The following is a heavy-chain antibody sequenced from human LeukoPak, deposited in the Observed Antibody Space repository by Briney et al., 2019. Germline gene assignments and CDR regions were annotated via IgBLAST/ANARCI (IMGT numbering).Heavy chain of an antibody. D-gene: IGHD3-9*01. CDR3: ASSYYDILTGYYPY. CDR1: GFTFSSYE. J-gene: IGHJ4*02. Sequence: GGSLRLSCAASGFTFSSYEMNWVRQAPGKGLEWDSYISSSGSTIYYADSVKGRFTISRDNAKNSLYLQMNSLRAEDTAVYYCASSYYDILTGYYPYWGQGTLVTVSS. V-gene: IGHV3-48*03. CDR2: ISSSGSTI.